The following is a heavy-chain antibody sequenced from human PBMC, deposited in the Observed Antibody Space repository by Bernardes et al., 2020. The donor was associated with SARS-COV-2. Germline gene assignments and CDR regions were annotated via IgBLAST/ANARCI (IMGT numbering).Heavy chain of an antibody. CDR2: IYYSGST. V-gene: IGHV4-39*07. J-gene: IGHJ5*02. Sequence: SETLSPTCNVSGGAISSSSYYRGWIRQPPGKGLEWIGSIYYSGSTYYNPSLKSRVTISVDTSKNQFSLKLSSVTAADTAVYYCTRNLNNPWGQGTLVTVSS. CDR3: TRNLNNP. CDR1: GGAISSSSYY.